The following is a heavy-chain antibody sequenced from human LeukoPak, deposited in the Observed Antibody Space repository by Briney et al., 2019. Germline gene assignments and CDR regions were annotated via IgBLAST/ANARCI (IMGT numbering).Heavy chain of an antibody. V-gene: IGHV4-34*01. Sequence: PSETLSLTCAVYGGSFSGYYWSWIRQPPGKGLEWIGEINHSGSTYYNPSLKSRVTISVDTSKNQFSLKLSSVTAADTAVYYCARQGYSSSSGGQVFYGMDVWGQGTTVTVSS. J-gene: IGHJ6*02. D-gene: IGHD6-6*01. CDR3: ARQGYSSSSGGQVFYGMDV. CDR1: GGSFSGYY. CDR2: INHSGST.